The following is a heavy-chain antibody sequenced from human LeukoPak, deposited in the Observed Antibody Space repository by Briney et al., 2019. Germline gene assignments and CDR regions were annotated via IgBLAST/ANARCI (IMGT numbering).Heavy chain of an antibody. CDR2: IHPNRGGT. V-gene: IGHV1-2*02. CDR1: GYSFTGHY. Sequence: ASVKVSCKASGYSFTGHYIHWVRQAPGQGLEWMGWIHPNRGGTNNAQKLQGRVTMTTDTSTSTAYMELRSLRSDDTAVYYCARDRVAARPTLAIDDYWGQGTLVTVSS. D-gene: IGHD6-6*01. J-gene: IGHJ4*02. CDR3: ARDRVAARPTLAIDDY.